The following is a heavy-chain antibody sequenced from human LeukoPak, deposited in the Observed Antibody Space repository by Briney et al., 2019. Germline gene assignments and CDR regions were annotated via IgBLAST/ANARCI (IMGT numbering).Heavy chain of an antibody. CDR1: GYTFTGYY. J-gene: IGHJ4*02. V-gene: IGHV1-2*02. CDR3: ARAMVRGAIDDY. D-gene: IGHD3-10*01. Sequence: ASVNVSCKASGYTFTGYYMHWVRQAPGQGLEWMGWINPNSGGTNYAQTFQGRVTMTGDTSISTAYMELSRLRSDDTAVYYCARAMVRGAIDDYWGQGTLVTVSS. CDR2: INPNSGGT.